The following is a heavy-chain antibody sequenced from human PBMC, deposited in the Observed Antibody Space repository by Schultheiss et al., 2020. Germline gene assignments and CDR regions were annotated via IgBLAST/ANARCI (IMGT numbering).Heavy chain of an antibody. CDR2: IYSGGNT. Sequence: GGSLRLSCAASGFTFSSYAMHWVRQAPGKGLEWVSVIYSGGNTYYADSVKGRFTISRDGSKNSLYLQMNSLRAEDTAVYYCAREGSSGWYDYWGQGTLVTVSS. V-gene: IGHV3-NL1*01. J-gene: IGHJ4*02. CDR1: GFTFSSYA. CDR3: AREGSSGWYDY. D-gene: IGHD6-19*01.